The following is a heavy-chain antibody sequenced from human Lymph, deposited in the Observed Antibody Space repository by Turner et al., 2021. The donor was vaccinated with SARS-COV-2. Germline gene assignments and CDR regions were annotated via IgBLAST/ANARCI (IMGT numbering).Heavy chain of an antibody. CDR3: ARGDYYGSGSYPGKTFDY. J-gene: IGHJ4*02. V-gene: IGHV3-30-3*01. D-gene: IGHD3-10*01. CDR2: ISYDGSDK. Sequence: QVQLVESGGGVVQPGRSLGLSCAASGFSFSSYAIYWVRQAPGKGLEWVAVISYDGSDKYYADSAKGRFTIWRDNSKNTLHLQMNSLRAEDTAVYYCARGDYYGSGSYPGKTFDYWGQGTLVTVSS. CDR1: GFSFSSYA.